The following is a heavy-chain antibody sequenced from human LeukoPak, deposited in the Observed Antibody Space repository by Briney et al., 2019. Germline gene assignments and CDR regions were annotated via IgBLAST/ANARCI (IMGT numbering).Heavy chain of an antibody. Sequence: GGSVRLSCAASGFTFSSYGMHWVRQAPGKWLEWVAFIRYDGSNKYYADSEKGRFTISRDNSKNTLYLQMNSLRAEDTAVYYCAKGPRLGYCSSTSSYSFDYWGQGTLVTVSS. D-gene: IGHD2-2*01. CDR2: IRYDGSNK. V-gene: IGHV3-30*02. CDR1: GFTFSSYG. CDR3: AKGPRLGYCSSTSSYSFDY. J-gene: IGHJ4*02.